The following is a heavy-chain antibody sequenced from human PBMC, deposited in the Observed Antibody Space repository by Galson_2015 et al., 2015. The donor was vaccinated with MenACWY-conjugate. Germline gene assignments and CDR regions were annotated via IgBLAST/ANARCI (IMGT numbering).Heavy chain of an antibody. D-gene: IGHD2-15*01. Sequence: SLTCTASGASITSSDYYGGWIRQPPGKGLEWIGTVFENGTTYYNPSLKSRVTISVNTSKNQISLTLNSATAADTAVYYCARESSYCRGGTCGYHWGRGTLVTVSS. CDR1: GASITSSDYY. CDR2: VFENGTT. J-gene: IGHJ1*01. V-gene: IGHV4-39*07. CDR3: ARESSYCRGGTCGYH.